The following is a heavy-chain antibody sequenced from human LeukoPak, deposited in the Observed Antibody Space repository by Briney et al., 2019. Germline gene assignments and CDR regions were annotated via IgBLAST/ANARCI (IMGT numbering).Heavy chain of an antibody. CDR3: ARASGFYGVGYYGMDV. CDR1: GGSISSYY. J-gene: IGHJ6*02. D-gene: IGHD4-17*01. V-gene: IGHV4-59*01. CDR2: IYYSGST. Sequence: SETLSLTCTVSGGSISSYYWSWIRQPPGKGLEWIGYIYYSGSTNYNPSLKSRVTISVDTSKNQSSLKLSSVTAADTAVYYCARASGFYGVGYYGMDVWGQGTTVTVSS.